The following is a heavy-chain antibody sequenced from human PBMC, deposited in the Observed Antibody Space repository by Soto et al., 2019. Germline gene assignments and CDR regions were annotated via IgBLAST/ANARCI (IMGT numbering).Heavy chain of an antibody. CDR2: ITPIFGTA. Sequence: GASVKVSRKASGGTFSSYAISWVRQAPGQGLEWMGGITPIFGTANYAQKFQGRVTITADESTSTAYMELSSLRSEDTAVYYCAFVVGASPHYYYYYGMDVWGQGTTVTVSS. CDR3: AFVVGASPHYYYYYGMDV. J-gene: IGHJ6*02. D-gene: IGHD1-26*01. V-gene: IGHV1-69*13. CDR1: GGTFSSYA.